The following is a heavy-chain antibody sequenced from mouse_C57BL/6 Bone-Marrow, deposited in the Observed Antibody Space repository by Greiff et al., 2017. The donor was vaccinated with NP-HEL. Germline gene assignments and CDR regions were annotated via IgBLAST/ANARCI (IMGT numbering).Heavy chain of an antibody. CDR3: ARHYDAYWYFDV. CDR1: EYEFPSHD. CDR2: INSDGGST. D-gene: IGHD2-12*01. Sequence: EVKLMESGGGLVQPGESLKLSCESNEYEFPSHDMSWVRKTPEKRLELVAAINSDGGSTYYPDTMERRFIIYRDNTKKTLYLQMSRLRAEDTALYYCARHYDAYWYFDVWGTGTTVTVSS. V-gene: IGHV5-2*01. J-gene: IGHJ1*03.